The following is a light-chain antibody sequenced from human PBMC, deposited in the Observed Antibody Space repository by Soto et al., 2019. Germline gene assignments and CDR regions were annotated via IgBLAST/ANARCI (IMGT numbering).Light chain of an antibody. V-gene: IGLV2-14*01. CDR1: SSDIGGYKY. CDR2: EVS. J-gene: IGLJ3*02. Sequence: QSVLTQPASVSGSPGQSITISCIGTSSDIGGYKYVSWYQQHPGSAPKLMIYEVSNRPSGVSDRFSGSKSANTASLTISGLQAEDEADYYCSSYTSSSTWVFGGGTKLTVL. CDR3: SSYTSSSTWV.